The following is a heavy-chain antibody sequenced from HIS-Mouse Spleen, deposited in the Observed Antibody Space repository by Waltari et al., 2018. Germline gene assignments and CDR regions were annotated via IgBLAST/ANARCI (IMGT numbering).Heavy chain of an antibody. CDR1: GGSFRGYY. CDR2: INHSGST. D-gene: IGHD1-7*01. CDR3: AGYNWNYGTDY. V-gene: IGHV4-34*01. J-gene: IGHJ4*02. Sequence: QVQLQQWGAGLLKPSEPLSPTCAVYGGSFRGYYWSWIRQPPGKGLEWIGEINHSGSTNYNPSLKSRVTISVDTSKNQFSLKLSSVTAADTAVYYCAGYNWNYGTDYWGQGTLVTVSS.